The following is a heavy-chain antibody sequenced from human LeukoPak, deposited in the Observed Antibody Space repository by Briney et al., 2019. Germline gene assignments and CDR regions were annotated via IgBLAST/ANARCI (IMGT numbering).Heavy chain of an antibody. CDR2: IWSDGTNQ. Sequence: GGSMRLSCEASGFTFSHYGMHWVRQAPGKGPEWVAVIWSDGTNQYYADSVKGRFTISRDDFRKTLSLQMNSLRAEDTAVYYCAKDAQTGFDYSNSLEHWGQGSLVTVSS. J-gene: IGHJ4*02. CDR1: GFTFSHYG. CDR3: AKDAQTGFDYSNSLEH. V-gene: IGHV3-33*06. D-gene: IGHD4-11*01.